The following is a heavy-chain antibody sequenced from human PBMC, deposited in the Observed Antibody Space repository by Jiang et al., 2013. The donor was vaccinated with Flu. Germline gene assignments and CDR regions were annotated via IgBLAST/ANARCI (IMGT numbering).Heavy chain of an antibody. CDR1: GGSLSGSLSGYY. CDR3: ARGGIVMDV. J-gene: IGHJ6*02. CDR2: ICHSGRV. V-gene: IGHV4-34*01. D-gene: IGHD1-26*01. Sequence: LLKPSETLSLTCAVSGGSLSGSLSGYYWNWIRQSPVEGLEWIGEICHSGRVYYNPSLMSRVTLSIDTSQNRFSLKMTSVTVADTGVYFCARGGIVMDVWGQGTTVAVSS.